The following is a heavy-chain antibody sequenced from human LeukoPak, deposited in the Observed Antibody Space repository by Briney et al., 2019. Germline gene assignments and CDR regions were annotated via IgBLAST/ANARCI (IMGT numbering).Heavy chain of an antibody. Sequence: PGGSLRLSCAASGFTFSSYAMSWVRQAPGKGLEWVSVIYSGGSTYYADSVKGRFTISRDNSKNTLYLQMNSLRAEDTAVYYCARASYYYGMDVWGQGTTVTVSS. CDR1: GFTFSSYA. CDR3: ARASYYYGMDV. J-gene: IGHJ6*02. CDR2: IYSGGST. V-gene: IGHV3-66*01.